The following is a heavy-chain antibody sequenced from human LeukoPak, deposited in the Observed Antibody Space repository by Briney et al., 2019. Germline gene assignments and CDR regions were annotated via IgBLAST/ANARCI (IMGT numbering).Heavy chain of an antibody. V-gene: IGHV1-69*06. CDR1: GYTFTSYG. CDR2: IIPIFGTA. Sequence: GASVKVSCKASGYTFTSYGISWVRQAPGQGLEWMGGIIPIFGTANYAQKFQGRVTITADKSTSTAYMELSSLRSEDTAVYYCARVLRGGDYVWGSYRPHDAFDIWGQGTMVTVSS. CDR3: ARVLRGGDYVWGSYRPHDAFDI. J-gene: IGHJ3*02. D-gene: IGHD3-16*02.